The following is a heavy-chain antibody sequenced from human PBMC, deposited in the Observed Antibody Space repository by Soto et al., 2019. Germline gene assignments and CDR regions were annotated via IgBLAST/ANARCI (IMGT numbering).Heavy chain of an antibody. CDR1: GYSFRCYG. CDR3: GRSSSMLGAGWSDA. CDR2: VSGYNYNT. J-gene: IGHJ5*02. V-gene: IGHV1-18*01. D-gene: IGHD2-8*01. Sequence: QVQLEQSGPEVKKSGASVKVSCKASGYSFRCYGINWVRQAPGQGLEWIGWVSGYNYNTKYAQKLQGRITVTTDTSTNTAYMELRSLRADDTAVYYCGRSSSMLGAGWSDAWGRGTLVTVSS.